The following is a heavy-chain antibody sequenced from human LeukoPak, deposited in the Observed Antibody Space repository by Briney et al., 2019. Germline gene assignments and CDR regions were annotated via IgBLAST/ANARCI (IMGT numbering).Heavy chain of an antibody. Sequence: PGGSLRLSCAASGFTFSSYAMSWVRQAPGKGLEWVSAISGSGGSTYYADSVKGRFTITRDNSKNALYLQMNSLRAEDTAVYYCAKDLRPFHRYFDLWGRGTLVTVSS. CDR2: ISGSGGST. D-gene: IGHD2/OR15-2a*01. CDR1: GFTFSSYA. CDR3: AKDLRPFHRYFDL. V-gene: IGHV3-23*01. J-gene: IGHJ2*01.